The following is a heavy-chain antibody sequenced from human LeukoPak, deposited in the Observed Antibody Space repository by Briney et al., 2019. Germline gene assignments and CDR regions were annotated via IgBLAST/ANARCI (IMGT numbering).Heavy chain of an antibody. D-gene: IGHD2-21*02. CDR3: ARFRYCGGDCYPYYYGMDV. V-gene: IGHV5-51*01. CDR2: IHPRDSDI. J-gene: IGHJ6*02. Sequence: GESLKISCKGSGYSFTTYWIAWVRQVPGKGLEWMGIIHPRDSDIRYNPPFQGQVTISADKSISTAYLQWSSLKASDTAMYYCARFRYCGGDCYPYYYGMDVWGQGTTVTVSS. CDR1: GYSFTTYW.